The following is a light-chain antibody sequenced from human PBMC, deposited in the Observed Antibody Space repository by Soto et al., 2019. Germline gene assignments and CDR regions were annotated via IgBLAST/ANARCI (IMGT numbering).Light chain of an antibody. J-gene: IGKJ1*01. Sequence: EIVLTQSPGTLSLSPGERATLSCRASQSVSSSYLAWYQQKPGQAPRLLIYGASSRATGIPHRFSGSGSGTDVTLTISRLEPEDFAVYYCQKYGSSPQTFGQGTKVEIK. CDR2: GAS. CDR1: QSVSSSY. CDR3: QKYGSSPQT. V-gene: IGKV3-20*01.